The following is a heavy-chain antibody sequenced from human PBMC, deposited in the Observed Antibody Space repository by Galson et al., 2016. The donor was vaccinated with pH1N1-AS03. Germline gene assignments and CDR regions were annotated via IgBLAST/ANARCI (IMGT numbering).Heavy chain of an antibody. J-gene: IGHJ4*02. D-gene: IGHD5-18*01. CDR1: GGSFSRHA. Sequence: SVKVSCKVFGGSFSRHAISWVRQAPGQGLEWLGGVTPIFGTTNYAQKFQDRVTITADTSTSASYMELSSLRSDDTAVYYCAQGSYTYGPRVFDNWGQGTLVTVSS. V-gene: IGHV1-69*06. CDR3: AQGSYTYGPRVFDN. CDR2: VTPIFGTT.